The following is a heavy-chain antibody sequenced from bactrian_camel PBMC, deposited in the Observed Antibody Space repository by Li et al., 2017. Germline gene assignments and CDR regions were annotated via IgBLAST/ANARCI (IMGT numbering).Heavy chain of an antibody. CDR3: ARATDCSDTTCTRQWY. V-gene: IGHV3S1*01. CDR2: VDSDGRT. D-gene: IGHD2*01. J-gene: IGHJ4*01. Sequence: VQLVESGGGLEQPGGSLRLSCEASGFTFSNYYMAWFRQAPGQGREGVAAVDSDGRTDTADSVKGRFTISRDNTKSTLYLQLNDAKAGDTALYYCARATDCSDTTCTRQWYWGQGTQVTVS. CDR1: GFTFSNYY.